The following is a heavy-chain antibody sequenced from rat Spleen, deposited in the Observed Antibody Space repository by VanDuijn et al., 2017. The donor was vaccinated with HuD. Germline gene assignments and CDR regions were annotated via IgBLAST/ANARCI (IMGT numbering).Heavy chain of an antibody. Sequence: EVQLVESGGGLVQPGRSLKLTCEASGFTFNNYWMTWIRQAPGKGLEWVATITHIVGITYYPDSVKGRFTISRDNAKSTLYLQMDSLRSEDTATCYCAREADKPFHYFDYWGQGVMVTVSS. CDR1: GFTFNNYW. CDR3: AREADKPFHYFDY. D-gene: IGHD1-6*01. V-gene: IGHV5-31*01. J-gene: IGHJ2*01. CDR2: ITHIVGIT.